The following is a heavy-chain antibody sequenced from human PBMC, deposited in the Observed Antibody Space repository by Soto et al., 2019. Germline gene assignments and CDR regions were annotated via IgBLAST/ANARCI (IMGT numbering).Heavy chain of an antibody. V-gene: IGHV5-51*01. D-gene: IGHD5-12*01. J-gene: IGHJ5*02. CDR3: ARLGDSGYDEGANWFDP. CDR1: GYSFTSYW. CDR2: IYPGDSDT. Sequence: GESLKISCKGSGYSFTSYWIGWVRQMPGKGLEWMGIIYPGDSDTRYSPSFQGQVAMPADKSISTAYLQWSSLKASDTAMYYCARLGDSGYDEGANWFDPWGQGTLVTVSS.